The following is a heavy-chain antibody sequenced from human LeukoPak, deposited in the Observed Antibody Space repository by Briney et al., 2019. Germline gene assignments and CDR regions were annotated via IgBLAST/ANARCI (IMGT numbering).Heavy chain of an antibody. Sequence: PGGSLRLSCAASGLTFSSYAMSWVRQAPGKGLEWVSAISGSGGSTYYADSVKGRFTISRDNSKNTLYLQMNSLRAEDTAVYYCAKEDYDYVWGSYRSTIDYWGQGTLVTVSS. CDR3: AKEDYDYVWGSYRSTIDY. J-gene: IGHJ4*02. V-gene: IGHV3-23*01. CDR2: ISGSGGST. D-gene: IGHD3-16*02. CDR1: GLTFSSYA.